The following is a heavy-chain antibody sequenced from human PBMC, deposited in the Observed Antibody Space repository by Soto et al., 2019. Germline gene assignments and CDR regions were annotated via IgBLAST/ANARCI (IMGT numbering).Heavy chain of an antibody. CDR3: AKETGYSYGFQPNALDV. J-gene: IGHJ6*02. Sequence: GSLRLSCAGSVFTFSRYAMNWVRQAPGKGLEWVSIISSRGDRTSYAESVKGRFTISRDDSKNTLFLHMNSLGAEDTAVYYCAKETGYSYGFQPNALDVWGQGTTVTVSS. CDR1: VFTFSRYA. D-gene: IGHD5-18*01. V-gene: IGHV3-23*01. CDR2: ISSRGDRT.